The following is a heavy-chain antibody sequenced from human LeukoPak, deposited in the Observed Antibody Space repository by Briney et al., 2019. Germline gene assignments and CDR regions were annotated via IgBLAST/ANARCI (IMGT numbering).Heavy chain of an antibody. Sequence: PSETLSLTCTVSGGSISGFYWSWIRQPPGKGLEWIGYMDKSGGTTYNPSLKSRVTISVDTSKNQFSLNVSPATAADTAVYYCARGGGGRYLVYWGQGTLVTVSS. CDR2: MDKSGGT. CDR3: ARGGGGRYLVY. V-gene: IGHV4-59*01. D-gene: IGHD1-26*01. J-gene: IGHJ4*02. CDR1: GGSISGFY.